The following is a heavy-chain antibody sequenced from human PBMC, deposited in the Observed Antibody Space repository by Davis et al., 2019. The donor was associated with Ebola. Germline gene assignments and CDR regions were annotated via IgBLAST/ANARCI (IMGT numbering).Heavy chain of an antibody. D-gene: IGHD2-2*01. CDR3: ARDVGYCSSTSCIYYYYYGMDV. Sequence: SETLSLTCAVSGGSISSSNWWSWVRQPPGKGLEWIGEIYHSGSTNYNPSLKSRVTISVDTSKNQFSLKLSSVTAADTAVYYCARDVGYCSSTSCIYYYYYGMDVWGQGTTVTVSS. J-gene: IGHJ6*02. CDR1: GGSISSSNW. V-gene: IGHV4-4*02. CDR2: IYHSGST.